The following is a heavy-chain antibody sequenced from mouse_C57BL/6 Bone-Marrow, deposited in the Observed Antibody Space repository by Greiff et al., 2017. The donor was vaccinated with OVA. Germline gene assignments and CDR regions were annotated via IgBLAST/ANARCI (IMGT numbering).Heavy chain of an antibody. Sequence: QVQLQQPGAELVKPGASVKLSCKASGYTFTSYWMHWVKQRPGQGLEWIGMIHPNSGSTNYNEKFKSKATLTVDKSSSTAYMQLSSLTSEDSAVYYCASVGIYYGNYVDYWGQGTTLTVSS. J-gene: IGHJ2*01. V-gene: IGHV1-64*01. CDR3: ASVGIYYGNYVDY. CDR2: IHPNSGST. CDR1: GYTFTSYW. D-gene: IGHD2-1*01.